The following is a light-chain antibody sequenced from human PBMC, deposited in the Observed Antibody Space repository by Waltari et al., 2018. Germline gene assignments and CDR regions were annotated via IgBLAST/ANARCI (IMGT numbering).Light chain of an antibody. V-gene: IGLV2-14*03. CDR3: SSYMDSSTLEL. CDR1: SSDIGGYNY. J-gene: IGLJ2*01. CDR2: DVS. Sequence: QSALTQPASVSGSPGQSITISCTGTSSDIGGYNYVSWYQQVPGKAPKLMIYDVSNRPSGGSSRVSCSKSANTASLTISGLQAEDEADYFCSSYMDSSTLELFGGGTSLTVL.